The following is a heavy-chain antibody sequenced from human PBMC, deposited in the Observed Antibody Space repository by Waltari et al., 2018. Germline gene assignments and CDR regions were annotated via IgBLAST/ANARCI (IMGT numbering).Heavy chain of an antibody. V-gene: IGHV3-23*04. CDR3: AKDQDSSGYGYFQH. CDR2: ISGSGGST. Sequence: EVQLVESGGGLVQPGGSLRLSCAASGFTFSSYAMRWVRHAPGKGPEWVSAISGSGGSTYYADSVKGRFTISRDNSKNTLYLQMNSLRAEDTAVYYCAKDQDSSGYGYFQHWGQGTLVTVSS. CDR1: GFTFSSYA. D-gene: IGHD3-22*01. J-gene: IGHJ1*01.